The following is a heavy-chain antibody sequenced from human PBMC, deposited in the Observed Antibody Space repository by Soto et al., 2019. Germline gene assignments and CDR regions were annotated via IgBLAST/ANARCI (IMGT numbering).Heavy chain of an antibody. V-gene: IGHV4-34*01. CDR2: INHSGST. J-gene: IGHJ4*02. Sequence: TLSLTCAVYGGSFSGYYWSWIRQPPGKGLEWIGEINHSGSTNYNPSLKSRVTISVDTSKNQFSLKLSSVTAADTAVYYCASPRGLGYYDFWSGYYDYWGQGTLVTVSS. CDR1: GGSFSGYY. CDR3: ASPRGLGYYDFWSGYYDY. D-gene: IGHD3-3*01.